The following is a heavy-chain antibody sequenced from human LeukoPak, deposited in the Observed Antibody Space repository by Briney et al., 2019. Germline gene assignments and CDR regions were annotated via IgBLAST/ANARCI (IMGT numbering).Heavy chain of an antibody. CDR3: ARQLHSSSGWASFQH. D-gene: IGHD6-19*01. CDR1: GYTFTNYW. V-gene: IGHV5-51*01. CDR2: IYPGDSDT. J-gene: IGHJ1*01. Sequence: GESLKISCKGSGYTFTNYWIAWVRLMHGKGLEWMGIIYPGDSDTRYSPSFQGQVTISGDKSINTAYLQWSSLKASDTAMYYCARQLHSSSGWASFQHWGQGTLVTVSS.